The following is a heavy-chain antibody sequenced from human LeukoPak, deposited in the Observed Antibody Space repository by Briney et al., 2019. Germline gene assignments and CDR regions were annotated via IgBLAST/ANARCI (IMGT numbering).Heavy chain of an antibody. Sequence: VQPGGSLRLSCAASGFTFKSYDMHWARQPTGKGLEWVSGIGTGGDTWYPGSVKGRFTIARDNAKDSVFLQMNSLTAGDTAVYYCVRAGYGRRGLDDGFDIWGQGTMVTVSS. CDR3: VRAGYGRRGLDDGFDI. J-gene: IGHJ3*02. V-gene: IGHV3-13*01. D-gene: IGHD5-12*01. CDR2: IGTGGDT. CDR1: GFTFKSYD.